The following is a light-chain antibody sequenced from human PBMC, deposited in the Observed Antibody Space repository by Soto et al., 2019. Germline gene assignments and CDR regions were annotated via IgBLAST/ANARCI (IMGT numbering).Light chain of an antibody. J-gene: IGKJ5*01. CDR2: GAS. Sequence: EIVLTHSPDTLSLSPGERATLSCGAILTVSDNYLAWYQQKAGQAPRLVIYGASNRATGIPDRFSASGSGTDFTLTISSPEPEDFAVYYCQQRSNWPPITFGQGTRLEIK. CDR3: QQRSNWPPIT. V-gene: IGKV3D-20*02. CDR1: LTVSDNY.